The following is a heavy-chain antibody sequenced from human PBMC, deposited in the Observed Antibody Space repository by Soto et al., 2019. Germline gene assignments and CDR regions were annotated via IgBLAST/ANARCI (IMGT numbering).Heavy chain of an antibody. CDR3: ARGRSYYDFWSGYYWGSY. CDR1: GYTFTSYD. CDR2: MNPNSGNT. D-gene: IGHD3-3*01. J-gene: IGHJ4*02. V-gene: IGHV1-8*01. Sequence: GASVKVSCKASGYTFTSYDINWVRQATGQGLEWMGWMNPNSGNTGYAQKFQGRVTMTRNTSISTAYMELSSLRSEDTAVYYCARGRSYYDFWSGYYWGSYWGQGTLVTVSS.